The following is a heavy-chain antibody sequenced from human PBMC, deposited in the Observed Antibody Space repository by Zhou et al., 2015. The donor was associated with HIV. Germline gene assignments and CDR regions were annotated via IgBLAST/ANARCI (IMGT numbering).Heavy chain of an antibody. J-gene: IGHJ3*02. V-gene: IGHV1-69*17. Sequence: QVHLVQSGPEMKRPGSSVKVSCKASGGTFSGSDISWVRQAPGQGLEWMGGITPMFDIKNYAQKFRARLTITVDQYTNTAYMELSSLTSEDAAIYFCARSSVNHDNAFDIWGQGTKVIVSS. CDR1: GGTFSGSD. D-gene: IGHD3-22*01. CDR3: ARSSVNHDNAFDI. CDR2: ITPMFDIK.